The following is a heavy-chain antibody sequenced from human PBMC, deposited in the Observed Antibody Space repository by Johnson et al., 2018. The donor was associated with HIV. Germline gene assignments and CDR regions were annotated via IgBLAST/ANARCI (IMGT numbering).Heavy chain of an antibody. CDR1: GFTFSSYA. Sequence: VQLVESGGGVVQPGRSLRLSCAASGFTFSSYAMHWVRQAPGKGLEWVANIKEDGNDEYYVDSLRGRFTIYRDNAKNSMYLQMDNLRIEDTAVYYCARDGVYSSPHDAFDIWGQGTMVTVSS. V-gene: IGHV3-7*03. D-gene: IGHD6-19*01. J-gene: IGHJ3*02. CDR3: ARDGVYSSPHDAFDI. CDR2: IKEDGNDE.